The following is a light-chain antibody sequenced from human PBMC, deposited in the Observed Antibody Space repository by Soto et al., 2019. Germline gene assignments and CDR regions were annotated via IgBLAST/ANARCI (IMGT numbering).Light chain of an antibody. CDR1: SSDVGGYSF. CDR3: SSYTSSSTLVL. Sequence: QSALTQPASVSGSPGQSITISCTGTSSDVGGYSFVSWYQQHPGKAPKLMIYDVSNRPSGVSNRFSGSKSGNTASLTISGLQAEDEADYYCSSYTSSSTLVLFGGGTKLPVL. J-gene: IGLJ2*01. V-gene: IGLV2-14*01. CDR2: DVS.